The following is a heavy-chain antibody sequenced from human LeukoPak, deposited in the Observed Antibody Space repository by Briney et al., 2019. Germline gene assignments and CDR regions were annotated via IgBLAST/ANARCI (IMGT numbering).Heavy chain of an antibody. CDR1: GGSFSGYY. CDR2: INRSGST. Sequence: SETLSLTCAVYGGSFSGYYWSWIRQPPGKGLEWIGEINRSGSTNYNPSLKSRVTISVDTSKNQFSLKLSSVTAADTAVYYCARGPRWLQSKPYRSVYYFDYWGQGTLVTVSS. CDR3: ARGPRWLQSKPYRSVYYFDY. V-gene: IGHV4-34*01. D-gene: IGHD5-24*01. J-gene: IGHJ4*02.